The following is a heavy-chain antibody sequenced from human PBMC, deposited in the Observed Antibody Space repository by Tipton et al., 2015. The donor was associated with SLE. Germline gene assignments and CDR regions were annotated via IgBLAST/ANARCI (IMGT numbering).Heavy chain of an antibody. J-gene: IGHJ5*02. D-gene: IGHD2-21*01. CDR1: GDSVSSNSAS. CDR3: ARIPFQSLATEPDP. CDR2: TYYRSKWFN. Sequence: GLVKPSQTLPLTCAISGDSVSSNSASWNWIRQSPSRGLEWLGRTYYRSKWFNDYAVSVRSRVTISPDTSKNQVSLQLSSVTPEDTAVYYCARIPFQSLATEPDPWGQGTLVTVSS. V-gene: IGHV6-1*01.